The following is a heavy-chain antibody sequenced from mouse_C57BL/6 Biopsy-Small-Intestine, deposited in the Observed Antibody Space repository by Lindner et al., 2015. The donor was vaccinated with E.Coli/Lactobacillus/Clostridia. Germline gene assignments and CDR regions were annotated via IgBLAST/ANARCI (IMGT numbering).Heavy chain of an antibody. CDR2: IIPIFGTA. Sequence: SVKVSCKASGGTFSSYAISWVRQAPGQGLEWMGGIIPIFGTANYAQKFQGRVTITADESTSTAYMELSSLRSEDTAVYYCARDLYYDFWSGYPRNDAFDIWGQGTMVTVSS. V-gene: IGHV1-81*01. CDR3: ARDLYYDFWSGYPRNDAFDI. J-gene: IGHJ3*01. D-gene: IGHD2-4*01. CDR1: GGTFSSYA.